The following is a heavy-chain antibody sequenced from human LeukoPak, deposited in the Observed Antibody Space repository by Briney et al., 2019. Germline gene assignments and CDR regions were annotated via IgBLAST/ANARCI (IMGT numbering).Heavy chain of an antibody. D-gene: IGHD4-4*01. CDR2: IYSTGST. CDR1: GGSISSSY. V-gene: IGHV4-59*08. Sequence: PSETLSLTCTVSGGSISSSYWSWIRQPPVKGLEWIGYIYSTGSTKYSPSLKSRVTMSVDKSKNQFSLKLSSVTAADTAVYYCARHMSGTTALDYWGQGTLVTVSS. CDR3: ARHMSGTTALDY. J-gene: IGHJ4*02.